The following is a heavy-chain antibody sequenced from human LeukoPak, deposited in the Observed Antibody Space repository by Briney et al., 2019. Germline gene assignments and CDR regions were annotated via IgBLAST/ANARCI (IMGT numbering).Heavy chain of an antibody. CDR1: GFTFSSYA. CDR2: ISGSGGST. Sequence: GGSLRLSCAASGFTFSSYAMSWVRQAPGKGLEWVSAISGSGGSTYYADSVKGRFTISRDNSKNTLYLQMNSLRAEDTAVYYCARVPHDCSGDRCYSRWFDPWGQGTLVTVSS. CDR3: ARVPHDCSGDRCYSRWFDP. D-gene: IGHD2-15*01. J-gene: IGHJ5*02. V-gene: IGHV3-23*01.